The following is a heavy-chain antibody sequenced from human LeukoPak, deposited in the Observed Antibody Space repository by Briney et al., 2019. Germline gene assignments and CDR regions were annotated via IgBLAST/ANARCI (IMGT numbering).Heavy chain of an antibody. D-gene: IGHD3-9*01. CDR2: INPNSGGT. J-gene: IGHJ4*02. V-gene: IGHV1-2*02. CDR1: GYTFTGYY. CDR3: AKEFLPLRYFDWPTAFDY. Sequence: ASVKVSCKASGYTFTGYYMHWVRQAPGQGLEWMGWINPNSGGTNYAQKFQGRVTMTRDTSISTAYMELSRLRSDDTAVYYCAKEFLPLRYFDWPTAFDYWGQGTLVTVSS.